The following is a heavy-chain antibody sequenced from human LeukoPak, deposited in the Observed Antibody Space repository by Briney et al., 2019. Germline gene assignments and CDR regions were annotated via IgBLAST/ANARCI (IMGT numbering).Heavy chain of an antibody. D-gene: IGHD2-15*01. CDR2: ISSSGSTI. CDR1: GFTFSSYE. J-gene: IGHJ4*02. V-gene: IGHV3-48*03. Sequence: PGGSLRLSCAASGFTFSSYEMNWVRQAPGKGLEWVSYISSSGSTIYYADSVKGRFTISRDNAKNSLYLQMNSLRAEDTAVYYCARVKMVAAPVDLDYWGQGTLVTVSS. CDR3: ARVKMVAAPVDLDY.